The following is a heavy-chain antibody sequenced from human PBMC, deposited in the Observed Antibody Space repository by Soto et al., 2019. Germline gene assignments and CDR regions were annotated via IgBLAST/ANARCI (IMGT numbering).Heavy chain of an antibody. CDR3: ARDGDGYNLNAFDI. V-gene: IGHV1-69*13. D-gene: IGHD5-12*01. CDR2: IIPIFGTA. CDR1: GGTFSSYA. Sequence: GASVKVSCKASGGTFSSYAISWVRQAPGQGLEWMGGIIPIFGTANYAQKFQGRVTITADESTSTAYMELSSLRSEDTAVYYCARDGDGYNLNAFDIWGQGTMVTVSS. J-gene: IGHJ3*02.